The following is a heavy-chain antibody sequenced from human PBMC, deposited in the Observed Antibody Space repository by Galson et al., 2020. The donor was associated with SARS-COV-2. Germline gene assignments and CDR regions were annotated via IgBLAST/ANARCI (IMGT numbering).Heavy chain of an antibody. CDR1: AYTFTAYY. Sequence: ASVKVSCRASAYTFTAYYIHWVRQAPGQGLEWMGWINPNTGGTNYAQKFQGRVTMTTDTSLTTAYMELTRLRSDDTAVYYCARESGPYYDLLTGYDPHYYYYYDMDVWGLGTEVTVSS. J-gene: IGHJ6*02. CDR3: ARESGPYYDLLTGYDPHYYYYYDMDV. D-gene: IGHD3-9*01. CDR2: INPNTGGT. V-gene: IGHV1-2*02.